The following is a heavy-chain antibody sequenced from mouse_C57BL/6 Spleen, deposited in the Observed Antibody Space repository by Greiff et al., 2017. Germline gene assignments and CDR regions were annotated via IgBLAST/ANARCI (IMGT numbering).Heavy chain of an antibody. Sequence: QVQLKQPGAELVMPGASVKLSCKASGYTFTSYWMHWVKQRPGQGLEWIGEIDPSDSYTNYNQKFKGKSTLTVDKSSSTAYMQLSSLTSEDSAVYYCARTDYYGSSPFAYWGQGTLVTVSA. J-gene: IGHJ3*01. CDR1: GYTFTSYW. CDR3: ARTDYYGSSPFAY. D-gene: IGHD1-1*01. CDR2: IDPSDSYT. V-gene: IGHV1-69*01.